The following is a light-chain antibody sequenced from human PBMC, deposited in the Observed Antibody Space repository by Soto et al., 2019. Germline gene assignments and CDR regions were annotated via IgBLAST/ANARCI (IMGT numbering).Light chain of an antibody. V-gene: IGKV3-15*01. CDR2: GAS. CDR3: QQYHDWPPIT. Sequence: EIVMTQSPDTLSVSPGEGVTLSCRASQSVSRDLAWYQQKPGQSPRLLMYGASTRATDIPARFSGGGSGTEFTLTIRSLQSEDVAIYYCQQYHDWPPITFGPGTKVEIK. CDR1: QSVSRD. J-gene: IGKJ3*01.